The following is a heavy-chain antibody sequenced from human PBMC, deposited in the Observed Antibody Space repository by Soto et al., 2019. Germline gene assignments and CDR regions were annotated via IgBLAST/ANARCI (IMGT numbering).Heavy chain of an antibody. CDR1: GYPFGDYA. CDR3: AGAAIPYNGRDDAFDL. CDR2: IGPFEAHAP. Sequence: EVHLLESGGDLVHPGGTLILSCVGSGYPFGDYAMRWVRQAPGKGLEWVSAIGPFEAHAPAYAASVKGRFSISIYNSTNMLFLQMTNLRAGDTGVYYCAGAAIPYNGRDDAFDLWGQGTVVTVSS. J-gene: IGHJ3*01. V-gene: IGHV3-23*01. D-gene: IGHD2-2*02.